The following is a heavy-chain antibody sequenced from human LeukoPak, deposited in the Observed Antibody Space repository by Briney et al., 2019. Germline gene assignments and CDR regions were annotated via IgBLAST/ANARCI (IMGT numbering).Heavy chain of an antibody. V-gene: IGHV4-39*01. D-gene: IGHD4-11*01. Sequence: SETLSLTCTVSGGSISSSRHYWGWIRQPPGKGLEWVGSIYYSGSTYYNPSLKSRVTISVDTSKNQFSLKLSYVTAAATAVYYCARFTPSSDYQFAFDSWGQGTLVTVSS. CDR3: ARFTPSSDYQFAFDS. CDR2: IYYSGST. J-gene: IGHJ4*02. CDR1: GGSISSSRHY.